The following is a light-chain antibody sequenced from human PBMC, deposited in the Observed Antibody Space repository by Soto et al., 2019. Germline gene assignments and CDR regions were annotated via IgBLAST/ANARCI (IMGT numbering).Light chain of an antibody. J-gene: IGLJ3*02. CDR1: SSDAGGYNY. Sequence: QSALTQPASVSGSPGQSITISCTGTSSDAGGYNYVSWYQQHPGKAPKLMIYEVSNRLSGVSNRFSGSKSGNTASLTISGLQAEDEADYYCSSYTSSSPLVFGGGTKLTVL. CDR3: SSYTSSSPLV. CDR2: EVS. V-gene: IGLV2-14*01.